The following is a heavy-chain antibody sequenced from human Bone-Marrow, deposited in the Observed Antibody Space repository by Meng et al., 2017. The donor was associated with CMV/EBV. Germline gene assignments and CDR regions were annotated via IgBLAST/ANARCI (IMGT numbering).Heavy chain of an antibody. Sequence: GSLRLSCTVSGGSISSYYWSWIRQPPGKGLEWIGYIYYSGSTNYNPSLKSRVTISVDTSKNQFSLKLSSVTAADTAVYYCARDGTGTTYWDYGRDVWGQGNTVTVYS. CDR2: IYYSGST. V-gene: IGHV4-59*01. CDR1: GGSISSYY. D-gene: IGHD1-7*01. CDR3: ARDGTGTTYWDYGRDV. J-gene: IGHJ6*02.